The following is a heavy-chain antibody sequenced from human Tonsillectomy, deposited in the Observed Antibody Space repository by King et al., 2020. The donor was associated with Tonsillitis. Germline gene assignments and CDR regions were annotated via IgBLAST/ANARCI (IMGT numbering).Heavy chain of an antibody. CDR1: GYSFTGYW. Sequence: VQLVESGAEVKKPGESLKISCTGSGYSFTGYWIGWVRQMPGKGLEWMGIIYPDDSETRYSPSLQGQVTISVDKSISTAYLQWSSLKASDTAIYYCARSMDVWGQGTTVTVSS. CDR2: IYPDDSET. V-gene: IGHV5-51*01. J-gene: IGHJ6*02. CDR3: ARSMDV.